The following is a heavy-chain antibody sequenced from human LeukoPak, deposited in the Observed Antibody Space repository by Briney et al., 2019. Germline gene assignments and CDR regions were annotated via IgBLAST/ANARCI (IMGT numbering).Heavy chain of an antibody. CDR1: GFTFSSYS. V-gene: IGHV3-48*01. D-gene: IGHD3-10*01. CDR3: AEAEDYYGSGAFDY. CDR2: ISSSSSTI. Sequence: PGGSLRLSCAASGFTFSSYSVTWVRQAPGKGLEWVSYISSSSSTIYYADSVKGRFTISRDNSKNTLYLQMNSLRAEDTAVYYCAEAEDYYGSGAFDYWGQGTLVTVSS. J-gene: IGHJ4*02.